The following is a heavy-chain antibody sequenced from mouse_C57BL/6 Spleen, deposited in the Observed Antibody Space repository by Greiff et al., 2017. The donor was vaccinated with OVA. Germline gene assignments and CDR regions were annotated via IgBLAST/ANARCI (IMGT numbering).Heavy chain of an antibody. CDR3: ARHPPYYYGSSWFAY. J-gene: IGHJ3*01. CDR2: ISSGGDYI. CDR1: GFTFSSYA. D-gene: IGHD1-1*01. V-gene: IGHV5S21*01. Sequence: EVKLVESGEGLVKPGGSLKLSCAASGFTFSSYAMSWVRQTPEKRLEWVAYISSGGDYIYYADTVKGRFTISRDNAKNTLYLQMSSLRSEDTALYDCARHPPYYYGSSWFAYWGQGTLVTVSA.